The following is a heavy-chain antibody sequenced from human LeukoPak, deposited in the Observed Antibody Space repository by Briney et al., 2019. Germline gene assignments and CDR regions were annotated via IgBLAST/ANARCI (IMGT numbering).Heavy chain of an antibody. CDR1: GYTFTSYG. D-gene: IGHD5-18*01. CDR2: FSAYNGNT. Sequence: ASVKVSCKASGYTFTSYGISWVRQAPGQGLEWMGWFSAYNGNTNYAQKLQGRVTMTTDTSTSTAYMELRSLRSDDTAVYYCARYRRGYSYGPRVTFDYWGQGTLVTVSS. V-gene: IGHV1-18*01. J-gene: IGHJ4*02. CDR3: ARYRRGYSYGPRVTFDY.